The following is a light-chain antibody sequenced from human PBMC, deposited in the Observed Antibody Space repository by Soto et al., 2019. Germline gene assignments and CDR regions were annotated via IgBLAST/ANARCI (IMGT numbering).Light chain of an antibody. J-gene: IGKJ3*01. CDR2: GAS. V-gene: IGKV3-20*01. CDR1: QSVSSSY. Sequence: EIVLTQSPGTLALSPGERATLSCRASQSVSSSYLAWYQQKPGQAPRLLIYGASSRASGIPDRFSGSGSGTDFTLTISRLEPEDFAVYYCQQYGRSLPSFGPGTNVDIK. CDR3: QQYGRSLPS.